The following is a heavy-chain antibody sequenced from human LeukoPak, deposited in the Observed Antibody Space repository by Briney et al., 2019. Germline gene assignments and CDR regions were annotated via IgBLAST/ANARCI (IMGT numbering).Heavy chain of an antibody. J-gene: IGHJ4*02. Sequence: SETLSLTRTVSGGSISSSSYYWGWIRQPPGKGLEWIGSIYYSGSTYYNPSLKSRVTMTRDTSTSTVYMGLSSLRSEDTAVYYCARDQYDILTGPPGYWGQGTLVTVSS. D-gene: IGHD3-9*01. CDR3: ARDQYDILTGPPGY. V-gene: IGHV4-39*07. CDR2: IYYSGST. CDR1: GGSISSSSYY.